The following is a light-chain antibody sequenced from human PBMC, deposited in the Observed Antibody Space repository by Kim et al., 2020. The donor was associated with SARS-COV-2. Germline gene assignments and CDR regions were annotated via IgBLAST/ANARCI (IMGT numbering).Light chain of an antibody. Sequence: QSALTQPASVSGSPGQSITISCTGTSSDLGAYNYVSWYQQHPGKAPKLMIYEVSNRPSGVSDRFSGSKSDNTASPTISGLQAEDEADYYCSSYTRSNTRVFGGGTKVTVL. V-gene: IGLV2-14*03. CDR1: SSDLGAYNY. CDR2: EVS. J-gene: IGLJ3*02. CDR3: SSYTRSNTRV.